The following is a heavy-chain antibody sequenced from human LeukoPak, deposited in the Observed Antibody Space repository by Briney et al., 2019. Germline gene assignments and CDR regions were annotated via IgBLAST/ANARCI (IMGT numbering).Heavy chain of an antibody. CDR3: AKEVAGYSSSWYGNYFDY. CDR2: ISGSGGST. Sequence: GGSLRLSCAASGFTFTSYAMSWVRQAPGKGLEWVSVISGSGGSTYYADSVKGRFTISRDNSKNTLYLQMNSLRAEDTAVYYCAKEVAGYSSSWYGNYFDYWGQGTLVTVSS. J-gene: IGHJ4*02. CDR1: GFTFTSYA. D-gene: IGHD6-13*01. V-gene: IGHV3-23*01.